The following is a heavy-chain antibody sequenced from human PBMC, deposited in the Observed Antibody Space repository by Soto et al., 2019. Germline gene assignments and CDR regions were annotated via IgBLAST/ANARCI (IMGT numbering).Heavy chain of an antibody. CDR2: IYYSGST. J-gene: IGHJ4*02. CDR3: AVRIAARGRFFDY. V-gene: IGHV4-59*05. Sequence: SETLSLTCTVSGGSISSYYWSWIRQPPGKGLEWIGSIYYSGSTYYNPSLKSRVTISVDTSKNQFSLKLSSVTAADTAVYYCAVRIAARGRFFDYWGQGTLVTVSS. CDR1: GGSISSYY. D-gene: IGHD6-6*01.